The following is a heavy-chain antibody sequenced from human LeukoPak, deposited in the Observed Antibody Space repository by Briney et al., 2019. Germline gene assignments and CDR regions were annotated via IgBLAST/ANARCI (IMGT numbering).Heavy chain of an antibody. J-gene: IGHJ6*03. CDR1: GGSISSYY. D-gene: IGHD3-3*01. CDR2: FYSSGST. CDR3: ARSYYDFWSVKPDLYYMDV. V-gene: IGHV4-4*07. Sequence: SSETLSLTCTVSGGSISSYYWSWIRQPAGKGLEWIGRFYSSGSTNYNPSLESRVTISVETSKNQFSLKLRSVTAADTAVYYCARSYYDFWSVKPDLYYMDVWGKGTTVTVSS.